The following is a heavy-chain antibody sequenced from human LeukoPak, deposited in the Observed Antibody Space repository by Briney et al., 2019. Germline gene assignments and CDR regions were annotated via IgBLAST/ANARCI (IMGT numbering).Heavy chain of an antibody. CDR1: GFTFSDYY. CDR2: ISSSSSYT. Sequence: PGGSLRLSCAASGFTFSDYYMSWLRQAPGKGLEWVSYISSSSSYTNYADSVKGRFTISRDNAKNSLYLQMNSLRAEDTAVYYCARAEFAVASLYYFDYWGQGTLVTVSS. J-gene: IGHJ4*02. V-gene: IGHV3-11*06. CDR3: ARAEFAVASLYYFDY. D-gene: IGHD6-19*01.